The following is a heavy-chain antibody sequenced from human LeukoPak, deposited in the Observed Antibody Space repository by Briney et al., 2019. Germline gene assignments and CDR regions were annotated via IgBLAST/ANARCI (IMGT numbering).Heavy chain of an antibody. J-gene: IGHJ4*02. CDR3: AKDSNYDILTGYQDY. D-gene: IGHD3-9*01. V-gene: IGHV3-9*01. CDR2: ISWNSGSI. Sequence: PGGSLRLSCAASGFTFDDYAMHWVRQAPGKGLEWVSGISWNSGSIGYADSVKGRFTISRDNAKNSLYLQMNSLRAEDTALYYCAKDSNYDILTGYQDYWGQGTLVTVSS. CDR1: GFTFDDYA.